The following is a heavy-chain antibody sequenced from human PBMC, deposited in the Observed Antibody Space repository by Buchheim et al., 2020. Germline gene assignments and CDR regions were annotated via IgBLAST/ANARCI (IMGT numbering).Heavy chain of an antibody. D-gene: IGHD1-14*01. CDR3: VSWPSTGVTPRTNY. J-gene: IGHJ4*02. V-gene: IGHV3-7*01. Sequence: EVQLVEFGGGLVQPEGSLRLSCAASGFTFSNYWLTWIRQAPGEGLKWVANINPDGSDKYYVDSVKGRFTISRDNVENSMHLQMNSLRAEDSAVYYCVSWPSTGVTPRTNYWGQGTL. CDR1: GFTFSNYW. CDR2: INPDGSDK.